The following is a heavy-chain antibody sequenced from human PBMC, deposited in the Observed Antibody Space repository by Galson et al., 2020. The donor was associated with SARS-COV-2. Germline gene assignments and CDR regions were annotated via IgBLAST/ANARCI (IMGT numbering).Heavy chain of an antibody. Sequence: GESLKISCAASGFTFSTYAMSWVRLAPGKGLEWVSGISFGGGSTYYADSVKGRFTVSRDNSKNTLYLQMNSLRAEDTAIYYCAKSKGSSGRDFDYWGQGTLVTVSS. CDR2: ISFGGGST. CDR3: AKSKGSSGRDFDY. J-gene: IGHJ4*02. CDR1: GFTFSTYA. V-gene: IGHV3-23*01. D-gene: IGHD3-22*01.